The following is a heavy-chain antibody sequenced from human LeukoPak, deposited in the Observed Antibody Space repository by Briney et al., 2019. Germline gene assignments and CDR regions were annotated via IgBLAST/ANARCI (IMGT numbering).Heavy chain of an antibody. J-gene: IGHJ1*01. CDR3: ARHVRRMAEYFQH. V-gene: IGHV4-34*01. D-gene: IGHD2-8*01. CDR2: INHSGST. Sequence: PSETLSLTCAVYGGSFSGYYWSWIRQPPGKGLGWIGEINHSGSTNYNPSLKSRVTISVDTSKNQFSLKLSSVTAADTAVYYCARHVRRMAEYFQHWGQGTLVTVSS. CDR1: GGSFSGYY.